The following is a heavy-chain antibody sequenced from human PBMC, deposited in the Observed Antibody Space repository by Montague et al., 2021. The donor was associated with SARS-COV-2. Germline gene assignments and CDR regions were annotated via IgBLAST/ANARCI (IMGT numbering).Heavy chain of an antibody. CDR2: IYYSGST. CDR3: ATTGGPTTVAGPFDY. J-gene: IGHJ4*02. Sequence: SETLSLTCTVSGGSISSGGYYWDWIRQPPGMGLEWIGTIYYSGSTDYNSSLKSRVTISVDTSRNQFSLKVSSVTAADTAVYYCATTGGPTTVAGPFDYWGQGTPVTVSS. V-gene: IGHV4-39*01. D-gene: IGHD6-19*01. CDR1: GGSISSGGYY.